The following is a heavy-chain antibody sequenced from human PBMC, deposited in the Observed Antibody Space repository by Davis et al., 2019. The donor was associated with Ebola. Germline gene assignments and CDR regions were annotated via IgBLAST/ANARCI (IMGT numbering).Heavy chain of an antibody. D-gene: IGHD5-24*01. Sequence: SVKVSCKASGGTFSSYAISWVRQAPGQGLEWMGGIIPIFGTANYAQKFQGRVTITADKSTSTAYMELSSLRSEDTAVYYCAREATIQWLAYGMDVWGQGTTVTVSS. V-gene: IGHV1-69*06. CDR1: GGTFSSYA. J-gene: IGHJ6*02. CDR3: AREATIQWLAYGMDV. CDR2: IIPIFGTA.